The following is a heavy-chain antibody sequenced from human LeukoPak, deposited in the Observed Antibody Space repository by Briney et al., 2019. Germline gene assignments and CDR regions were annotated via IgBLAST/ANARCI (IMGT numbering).Heavy chain of an antibody. J-gene: IGHJ5*02. CDR3: ARDGIHYGDYP. CDR1: GFTFSSYY. Sequence: PGGSLRLSCSGSGFTFSSYYMSWLRQAPGKGLEWVAHVKGDGSERYYVDSVKGRFTISRDNAKSSLNLQMNSLRAEDTAVYYCARDGIHYGDYPWGQGTLVTVSS. CDR2: VKGDGSER. D-gene: IGHD4-17*01. V-gene: IGHV3-7*01.